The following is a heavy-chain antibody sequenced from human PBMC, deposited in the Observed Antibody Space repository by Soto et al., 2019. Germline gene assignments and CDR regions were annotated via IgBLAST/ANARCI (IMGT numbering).Heavy chain of an antibody. Sequence: GGSLRLSCAASGFAVSNYAMSWVRQAPGKGLEWVSGLSGSGGVTSYADSVKGRFTISRGNSKNTLHLQMDSLRAEDTAVYYCAKGRDYGTLGIFDIWGQGTMVTVSS. V-gene: IGHV3-23*01. CDR2: LSGSGGVT. D-gene: IGHD3-10*01. J-gene: IGHJ3*02. CDR1: GFAVSNYA. CDR3: AKGRDYGTLGIFDI.